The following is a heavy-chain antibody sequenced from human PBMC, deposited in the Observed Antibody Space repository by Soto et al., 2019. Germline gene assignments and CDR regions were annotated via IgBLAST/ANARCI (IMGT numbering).Heavy chain of an antibody. V-gene: IGHV1-18*04. CDR2: ISAYNGNT. J-gene: IGHJ6*02. CDR3: ARDRRIQNIYYYYGMDV. CDR1: GYTFTSYG. Sequence: ASVKVSCKASGYTFTSYGISWVRQAPGQGLEWMGWISAYNGNTNYAQKLQGRVTMTTDTSTSTAYMELRSLRSDDTAVYYCARDRRIQNIYYYYGMDVWGQGTTVTVSS.